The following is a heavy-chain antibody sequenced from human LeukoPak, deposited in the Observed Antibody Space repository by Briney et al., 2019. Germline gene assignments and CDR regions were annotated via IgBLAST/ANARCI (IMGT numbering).Heavy chain of an antibody. CDR3: ARVPTVTFFDY. J-gene: IGHJ4*02. Sequence: SETLSLTCTVPGGSISSYYWSWIRQPPGKGLEWIGYIYYSGSTYYNPSLKSRVTISVDTSKNQFSLKLSSVTAADTAVYYCARVPTVTFFDYWGQGTLVTVSS. V-gene: IGHV4-59*08. D-gene: IGHD4-17*01. CDR2: IYYSGST. CDR1: GGSISSYY.